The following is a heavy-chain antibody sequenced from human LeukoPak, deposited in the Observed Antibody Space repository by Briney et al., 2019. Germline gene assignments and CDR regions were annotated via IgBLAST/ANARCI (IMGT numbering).Heavy chain of an antibody. Sequence: ASVKVSCKASGYTFTGYYMHWVRQAPGQGLEWMGWINPISGGTNYAQKFQGRVTMTRDTSISTAYMELSRLRSDDTAVYYCARSGSGYYFIDYWGQGTLVTVSS. V-gene: IGHV1-2*02. CDR2: INPISGGT. J-gene: IGHJ4*02. CDR1: GYTFTGYY. CDR3: ARSGSGYYFIDY. D-gene: IGHD3-22*01.